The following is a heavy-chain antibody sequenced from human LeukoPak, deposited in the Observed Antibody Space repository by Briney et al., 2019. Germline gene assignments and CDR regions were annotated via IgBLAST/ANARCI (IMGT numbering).Heavy chain of an antibody. CDR1: GFTFSSYA. J-gene: IGHJ4*02. CDR3: AKGFGGTFDY. D-gene: IGHD3-10*01. V-gene: IGHV3-23*01. CDR2: ISASGGST. Sequence: PGGSLRLPCAASGFTFSSYAMSWVRQAPGKGLEWVSAISASGGSTYYADSVKGRFTISRGNSKNTLYLQMNSLRAEDTAVYYCAKGFGGTFDYWGQGTLVTVSS.